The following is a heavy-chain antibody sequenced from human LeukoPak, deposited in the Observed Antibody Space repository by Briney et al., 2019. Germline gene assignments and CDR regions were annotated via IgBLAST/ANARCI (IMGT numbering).Heavy chain of an antibody. CDR3: ARHGPIYDILTGFLY. CDR2: INPSSGST. Sequence: ASVKVSCKASGYTFTSYYMHWVRQAPGQGLEWMGIINPSSGSTSYAQKFQGRVTMTRDMSTSTVYMELSSLRSEDTAVYYCARHGPIYDILTGFLYWGQGTLVTVSS. CDR1: GYTFTSYY. V-gene: IGHV1-46*01. D-gene: IGHD3-9*01. J-gene: IGHJ4*02.